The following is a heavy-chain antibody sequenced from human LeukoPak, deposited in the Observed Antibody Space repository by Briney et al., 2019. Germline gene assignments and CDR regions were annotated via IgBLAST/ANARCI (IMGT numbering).Heavy chain of an antibody. Sequence: PSETLSLTCTVSGGSISSHYWSWIRQPPGKGLEWIGYIYYSGSTNYNPSLKSRVTISVDTSKNQFSLKLSSVTAADTAVYYCARDRGSGWYGYWGQGTLVTVSS. CDR3: ARDRGSGWYGY. V-gene: IGHV4-59*11. CDR1: GGSISSHY. J-gene: IGHJ4*02. D-gene: IGHD6-19*01. CDR2: IYYSGST.